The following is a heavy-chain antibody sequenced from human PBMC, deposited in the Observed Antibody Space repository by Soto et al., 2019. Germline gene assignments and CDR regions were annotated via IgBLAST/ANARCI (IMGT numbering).Heavy chain of an antibody. V-gene: IGHV4-4*07. CDR2: IYTSGST. CDR3: ARDRYYDILNGYQPFDC. J-gene: IGHJ4*02. Sequence: SETLSLTCTVSGGSISSYYWSWIRQPAGKGLEWIGRIYTSGSTNYNPSLKSRVTMSVDTSKNQFSLKLSSVTAADTAVYYCARDRYYDILNGYQPFDCWGQGTLVTVSS. D-gene: IGHD3-9*01. CDR1: GGSISSYY.